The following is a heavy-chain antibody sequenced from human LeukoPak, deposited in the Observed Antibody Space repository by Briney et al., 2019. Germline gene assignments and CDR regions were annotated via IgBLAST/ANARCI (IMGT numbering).Heavy chain of an antibody. J-gene: IGHJ6*02. D-gene: IGHD5/OR15-5a*01. CDR1: GFTFGSYS. CDR2: ISSESTHI. V-gene: IGHV3-21*01. CDR3: VRFETVMTRSVVDV. Sequence: GGSLRLSCEASGFTFGSYSMNWVRQAPEKGLDWVASISSESTHILYANSVKGRFTISRDNAKNSVFLQMDSLRLEDTAVYYCVRFETVMTRSVVDVWGQGTTVTVSS.